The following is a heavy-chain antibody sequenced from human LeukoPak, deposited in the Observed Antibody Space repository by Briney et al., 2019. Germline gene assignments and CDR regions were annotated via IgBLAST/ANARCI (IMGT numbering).Heavy chain of an antibody. CDR3: ARSYGTTFRNGMDV. V-gene: IGHV1-69*13. D-gene: IGHD5-18*01. CDR1: GGTFSSYA. Sequence: ASVKVSCKASGGTFSSYAISWVRQAPGQGLEWMGGIIPIFGTANYAQKFQGRVTITADEFTSTAYMELSSLRSEDTAVYYCARSYGTTFRNGMDVWGQGTTVTVSS. CDR2: IIPIFGTA. J-gene: IGHJ6*02.